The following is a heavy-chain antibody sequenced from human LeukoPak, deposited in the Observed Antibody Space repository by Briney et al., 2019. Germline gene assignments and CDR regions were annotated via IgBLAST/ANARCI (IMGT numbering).Heavy chain of an antibody. CDR3: AKHDSSGWYVLLL. D-gene: IGHD6-19*01. V-gene: IGHV3-48*04. CDR2: ISGTSRTI. J-gene: IGHJ4*02. CDR1: GFNFSIYS. Sequence: GGSLRLSCAASGFNFSIYSMNWVRQAPGKGLEWISYISGTSRTIYYADSVRGRFTISRDNAKNTLYLQMNSLRAEDTAVYYCAKHDSSGWYVLLLWGQGTLVTVSS.